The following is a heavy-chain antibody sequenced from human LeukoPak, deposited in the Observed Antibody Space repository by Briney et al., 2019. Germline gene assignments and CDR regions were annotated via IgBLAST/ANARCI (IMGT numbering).Heavy chain of an antibody. J-gene: IGHJ4*02. CDR3: ARGGLGSAFDN. D-gene: IGHD6-19*01. CDR2: INSDGSST. V-gene: IGHV3-74*01. CDR1: GLTFSSYW. Sequence: PGGSLRLSCAASGLTFSSYWMHWVRQAPGKGLVWVSRINSDGSSTSYADSVKGRFTISRDNAKNTLYLQMNSLRTDDTAVFYCARGGLGSAFDNWGQGTLVTVSS.